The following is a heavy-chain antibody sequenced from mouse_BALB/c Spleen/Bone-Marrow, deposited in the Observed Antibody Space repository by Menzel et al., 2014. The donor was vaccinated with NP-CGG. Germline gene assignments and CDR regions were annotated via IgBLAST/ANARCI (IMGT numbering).Heavy chain of an antibody. CDR2: IYPGDGDT. CDR3: AREGYDYGWFAY. CDR1: GYAFSSYW. V-gene: IGHV1-80*01. D-gene: IGHD2-4*01. Sequence: QVQLQQSGAELVRPGSSVKISCKASGYAFSSYWMNWAKQRPGQGLEWIGQIYPGDGDTNYNGKFKGKATLTADKSSSTAYMQLSSLTSEDSAVYFCAREGYDYGWFAYWGQGTLVTVSA. J-gene: IGHJ3*01.